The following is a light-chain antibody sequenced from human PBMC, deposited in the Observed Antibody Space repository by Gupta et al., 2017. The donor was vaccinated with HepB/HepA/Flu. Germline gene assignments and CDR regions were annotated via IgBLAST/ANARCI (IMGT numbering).Light chain of an antibody. Sequence: EIVMTQSPVTLSVSPGERATLSCRASQSVSSNLAWHQQKPGQAPRLLIYGASTRATGIPARFSGSGSGTEFTLTISSLQSEDFAVYYCQQYNNWPPDTFGQGTKLEIK. CDR1: QSVSSN. CDR3: QQYNNWPPDT. V-gene: IGKV3-15*01. CDR2: GAS. J-gene: IGKJ2*01.